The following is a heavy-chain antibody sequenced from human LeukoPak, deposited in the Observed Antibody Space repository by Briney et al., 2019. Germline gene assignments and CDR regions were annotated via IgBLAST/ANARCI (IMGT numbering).Heavy chain of an antibody. J-gene: IGHJ3*02. V-gene: IGHV3-23*01. D-gene: IGHD1-1*01. Sequence: PGGSLRLSCAASGFTFSNYAMSWVRQAPGKGLEWVSGISGSGVSTYYADSVKGRFTISRDNSKNTLYLQMNSLRAEDTAEYYCAKSLLTTATGTGRAFDIWGQGTMVTVSS. CDR3: AKSLLTTATGTGRAFDI. CDR1: GFTFSNYA. CDR2: ISGSGVST.